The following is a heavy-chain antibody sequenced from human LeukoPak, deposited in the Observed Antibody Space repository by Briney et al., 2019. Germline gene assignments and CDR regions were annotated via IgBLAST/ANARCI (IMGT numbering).Heavy chain of an antibody. CDR2: MYHSGRT. CDR1: GYSITSGFY. V-gene: IGHV4-38-2*02. J-gene: IGHJ5*02. Sequence: SETLSLTCSVSGYSITSGFYWGWIRQTPGKALEWIGSMYHSGRTYYNPCLGSRVTLSVDTSRNQFSLKLSSVTAADTAVYYCARSRLLWFGEFPKFDPWGQGTLVTVSS. CDR3: ARSRLLWFGEFPKFDP. D-gene: IGHD3-10*01.